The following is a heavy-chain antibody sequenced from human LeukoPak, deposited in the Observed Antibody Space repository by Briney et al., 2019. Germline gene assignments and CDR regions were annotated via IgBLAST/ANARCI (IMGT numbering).Heavy chain of an antibody. CDR2: FDSGGNT. CDR1: GFSVSSNY. D-gene: IGHD2-2*01. CDR3: AGRRASAAAFDY. J-gene: IGHJ4*02. V-gene: IGHV3-66*01. Sequence: GGSLRLSCAASGFSVSSNYMSWARQFPGKGLELVSLFDSGGNTYYADSVRGRFTISRDNSKNTLLLQMSSLRGEDTALYYCAGRRASAAAFDYWGQGTLVTVSS.